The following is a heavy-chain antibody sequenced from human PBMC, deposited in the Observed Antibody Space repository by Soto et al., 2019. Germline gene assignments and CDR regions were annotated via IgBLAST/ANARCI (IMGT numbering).Heavy chain of an antibody. CDR3: AGGGGGFDV. D-gene: IGHD3-16*01. CDR1: GFTFSSYW. CDR2: LYNDGSTT. J-gene: IGHJ6*02. V-gene: IGHV3-74*01. Sequence: EVQLVESGGGLVQPGGSLRLSCAASGFTFSSYWMHWVRQAPEEGLVWVSRLYNDGSTTSYADSVKGRFTTARDNAKNTLYPQMNSPIADDAAVYYCAGGGGGFDVRGQGTTVTVS.